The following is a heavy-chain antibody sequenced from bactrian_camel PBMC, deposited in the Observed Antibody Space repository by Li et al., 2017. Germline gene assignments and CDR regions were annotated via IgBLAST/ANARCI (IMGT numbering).Heavy chain of an antibody. CDR1: RYLFAQL. D-gene: IGHD5*01. V-gene: IGHV3S53*01. CDR2: IDSDGTT. CDR3: AQTRGPLLVRWALEEGRYTY. Sequence: HVQLVESGGGSVQAGGSLRLSCAASRYLFAQLHGVFRQAPGKEREWVAAIDSDGTTAYADSVKGRFTISQERANNTVYLQMDSLKPEDTATYYCAQTRGPLLVRWALEEGRYTYWGQRTQVTVS. J-gene: IGHJ4*01.